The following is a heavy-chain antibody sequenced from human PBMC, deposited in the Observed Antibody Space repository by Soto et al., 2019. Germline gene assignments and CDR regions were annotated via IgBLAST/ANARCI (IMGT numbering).Heavy chain of an antibody. Sequence: KSGPTLVNPTQTLTLTCTFSGFSLSTSGMCVSWIRQPPGKALEWLARIDWDDDKYYNTSLKTRLIISKDTSKNQVVLTMTNMDPVDTATYYCAWIAGDAYNHPHFDHWGQGIPVTVSS. V-gene: IGHV2-70*11. J-gene: IGHJ4*02. CDR3: AWIAGDAYNHPHFDH. D-gene: IGHD1-1*01. CDR2: IDWDDDK. CDR1: GFSLSTSGMC.